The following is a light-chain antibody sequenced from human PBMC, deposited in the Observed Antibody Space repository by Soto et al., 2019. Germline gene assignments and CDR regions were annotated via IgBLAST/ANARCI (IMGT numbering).Light chain of an antibody. Sequence: QSALTQPPSASGSPGQSVTISCTGTSSDVGDYNYVSWYQQHPGKAPKLMIYEVNKWPSGVPDRFSGSKSGNTASLTVSGLQAEDEADYYCSSYAGYSNLVFGGGTKLTVL. CDR3: SSYAGYSNLV. CDR2: EVN. J-gene: IGLJ2*01. CDR1: SSDVGDYNY. V-gene: IGLV2-8*01.